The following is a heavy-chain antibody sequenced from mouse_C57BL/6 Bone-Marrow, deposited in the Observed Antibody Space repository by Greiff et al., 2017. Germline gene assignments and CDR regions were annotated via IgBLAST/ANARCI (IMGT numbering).Heavy chain of an antibody. CDR2: ISSGGSYT. CDR3: ARPDGPWFAY. D-gene: IGHD2-3*01. Sequence: EVQLQESGGDLVKPGGSLKLSCAASGFTFSSYGMSWVRQTPDKRLEWVATISSGGSYTYYPDSVKGRFTISRDNAKNTLYLQMSSLKSEDTAMYYCARPDGPWFAYWGQGTLVTVSA. CDR1: GFTFSSYG. V-gene: IGHV5-6*01. J-gene: IGHJ3*01.